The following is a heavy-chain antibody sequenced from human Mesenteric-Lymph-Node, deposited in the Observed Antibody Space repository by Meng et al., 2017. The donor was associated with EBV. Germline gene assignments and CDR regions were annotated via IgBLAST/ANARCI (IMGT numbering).Heavy chain of an antibody. CDR3: ARGFGDNNNWFGP. D-gene: IGHD4-17*01. V-gene: IGHV4-30-2*01. Sequence: QLQESGSGLVKPSQTLSLTCAVSGGSVSSGGHSWSWIRQPPGKGLEWIGYIYHTGSTYYNPSLKSRVTISIDTSKNQFSLKLSSVTAADTAVYFCARGFGDNNNWFGPWGQGTLVTVFS. CDR2: IYHTGST. CDR1: GGSVSSGGHS. J-gene: IGHJ5*02.